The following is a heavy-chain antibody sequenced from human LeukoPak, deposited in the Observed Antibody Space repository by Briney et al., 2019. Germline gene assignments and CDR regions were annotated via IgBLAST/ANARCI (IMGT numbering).Heavy chain of an antibody. CDR3: ARAYYDILTGYYILDY. CDR2: IYTSGST. V-gene: IGHV4-4*07. J-gene: IGHJ4*02. Sequence: PSETLSLTCTVSGGSISSYYWSWIRQPAGKGLEWIGRIYTSGSTNYNPSLKSRATMSVDTSKNQFSLKLSSVTAADTAVYYCARAYYDILTGYYILDYWGQGTLVTVSS. D-gene: IGHD3-9*01. CDR1: GGSISSYY.